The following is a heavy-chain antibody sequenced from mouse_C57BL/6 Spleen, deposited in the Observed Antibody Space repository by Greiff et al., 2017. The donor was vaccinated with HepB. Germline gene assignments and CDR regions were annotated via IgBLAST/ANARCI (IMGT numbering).Heavy chain of an antibody. CDR1: GFTFSSYA. CDR2: ISSGGDYI. Sequence: EVKVEESGEGLVKPGGSLKLSCAASGFTFSSYAMSWVRQTPEKRLEWVAYISSGGDYIYYADTVKGRFTISRDNARNTLYLQMSSLKSEDTAMYYCTRWDVYYDYDDGLAYWGQGTLVTVSA. J-gene: IGHJ3*01. V-gene: IGHV5-9-1*02. D-gene: IGHD2-4*01. CDR3: TRWDVYYDYDDGLAY.